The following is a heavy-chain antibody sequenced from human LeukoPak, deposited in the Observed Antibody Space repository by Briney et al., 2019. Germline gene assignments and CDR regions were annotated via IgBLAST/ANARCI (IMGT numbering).Heavy chain of an antibody. CDR1: GFTFSSYG. D-gene: IGHD3-9*01. CDR3: AKDSRYFDWLFFDY. Sequence: GGSLRLSCAASGFTFSSYGMHWVRQAPGKGVEGVAFIRYDGSNKYYADSVKGGFTISRDNTKKTLYMQMNRQRAEDSAVSSLAKDSRYFDWLFFDYWGQGTLVTVSS. J-gene: IGHJ4*02. CDR2: IRYDGSNK. V-gene: IGHV3-30*02.